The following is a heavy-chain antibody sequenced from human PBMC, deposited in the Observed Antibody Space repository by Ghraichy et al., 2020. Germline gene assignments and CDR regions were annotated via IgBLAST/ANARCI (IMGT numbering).Heavy chain of an antibody. Sequence: GGSLRLSCAVSGFSFSDHYMDWVRQAPGKGLEWVARIKRKADSYIPEYAASVKGRLTISRDDSMNSLYLQMNSLKVDDTAVYYCARRGPGKYNDYWGQGTLVTVSS. CDR3: ARRGPGKYNDY. CDR1: GFSFSDHY. V-gene: IGHV3-72*01. D-gene: IGHD1-14*01. J-gene: IGHJ4*02. CDR2: IKRKADSYIP.